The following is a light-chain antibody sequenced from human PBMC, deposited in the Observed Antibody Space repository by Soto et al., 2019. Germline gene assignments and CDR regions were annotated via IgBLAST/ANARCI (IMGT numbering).Light chain of an antibody. CDR2: GNS. CDR3: QSYDSSLSGSYV. CDR1: SSNIGAGYD. Sequence: QSVLTQPPSVSGAPGQRVTISCTGSSSNIGAGYDVHWYQQLPGTAPKPLIYGNSNRPSGVPDRFSGSKSGTSASLAITGLQAEDEADYYCQSYDSSLSGSYVFGTGTQLTVL. J-gene: IGLJ1*01. V-gene: IGLV1-40*01.